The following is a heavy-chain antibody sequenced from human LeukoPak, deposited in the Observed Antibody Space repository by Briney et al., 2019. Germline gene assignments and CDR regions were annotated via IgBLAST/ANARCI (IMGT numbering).Heavy chain of an antibody. CDR1: GFTFSSYA. D-gene: IGHD3-10*01. CDR2: ISGSGGST. V-gene: IGHV3-23*01. CDR3: AKDFGVHYYGSGSYGFGY. J-gene: IGHJ4*02. Sequence: PGGSLRLSCAASGFTFSSYAMSWVRQAPGKGLEWVSAISGSGGSTYYADSVKGRFTISRDNSKNTLYLQMNSLRAEDTAVYYCAKDFGVHYYGSGSYGFGYWGQGTLVTVSS.